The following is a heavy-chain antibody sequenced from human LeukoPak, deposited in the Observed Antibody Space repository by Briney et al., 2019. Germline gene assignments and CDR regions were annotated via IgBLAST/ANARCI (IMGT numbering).Heavy chain of an antibody. Sequence: SETLSLTCTVSGGSVSSNSFYWSWIRQPPGKGLDSIVYINYSGSNYSNPSHSRRTTIPIDTSKNQFSLKLRSVTAADAAVYYCARDFNYYGSGSFWFDPRGQGTLVTVSS. CDR2: INYSGSN. D-gene: IGHD3-10*01. V-gene: IGHV4-61*01. CDR1: GGSVSSNSFY. J-gene: IGHJ5*02. CDR3: ARDFNYYGSGSFWFDP.